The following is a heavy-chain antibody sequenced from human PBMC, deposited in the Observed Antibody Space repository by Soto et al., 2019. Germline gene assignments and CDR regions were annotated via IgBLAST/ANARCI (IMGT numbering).Heavy chain of an antibody. D-gene: IGHD3-16*01. V-gene: IGHV1-18*01. CDR3: ARVREFWGGGYNWFDP. Sequence: ASVKVSCKSSGYTFNSYGISWVRQAPGQGLEWMGWISAYNGNTNYAQKLQGRVTMTTDTSTSTAYMELRSVRSDDTAVYYCARVREFWGGGYNWFDPWGQGTLVTVSS. J-gene: IGHJ5*02. CDR2: ISAYNGNT. CDR1: GYTFNSYG.